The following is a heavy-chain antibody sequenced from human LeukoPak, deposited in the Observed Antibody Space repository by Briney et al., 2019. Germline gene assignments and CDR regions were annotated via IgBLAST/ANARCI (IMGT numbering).Heavy chain of an antibody. V-gene: IGHV3-21*01. J-gene: IGHJ5*02. D-gene: IGHD3-3*01. CDR3: ARELWSGYVNWFDP. CDR1: GFTFSSYS. CDR2: ISSSSSYI. Sequence: GGSLRLSCAASGFTFSSYSMNWVRQAPGKGLEWVSSISSSSSYIYYADSVKGRFTISRDNAKNSLYLQMNSLRAEDTAVYYCARELWSGYVNWFDPWGQGTLVTVSS.